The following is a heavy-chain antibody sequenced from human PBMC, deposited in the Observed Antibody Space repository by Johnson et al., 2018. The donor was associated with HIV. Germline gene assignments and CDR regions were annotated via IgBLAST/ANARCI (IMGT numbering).Heavy chain of an antibody. CDR1: GFTFSRYA. V-gene: IGHV3-30-3*01. CDR3: ARFRRAYCAGDCPSRAFDI. Sequence: QMLLVESGGGVVRPGGSLRLSCAASGFTFSRYAMHWVRQAPGKGLEWVAVISSDGSNTYFVDSVKGRFTISRDKAKNSLDLQMNSLRAEDTAVYYCARFRRAYCAGDCPSRAFDIWGQGTMVTVSS. CDR2: ISSDGSNT. J-gene: IGHJ3*02. D-gene: IGHD2-21*02.